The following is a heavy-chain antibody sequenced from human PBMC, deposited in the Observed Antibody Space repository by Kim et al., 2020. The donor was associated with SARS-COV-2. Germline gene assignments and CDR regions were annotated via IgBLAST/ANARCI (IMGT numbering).Heavy chain of an antibody. V-gene: IGHV1-18*01. D-gene: IGHD6-6*01. CDR2: ISAYNGNT. Sequence: ASVKVSCKASGYTFTSYGISWVRQAPGQGLEWMGWISAYNGNTNYAQKLQGRVTMTTDTSTSTAYMELRSLRSDDTAVYYCARAPPYSSSVPLFLLVYWGQGTLVTVSS. CDR3: ARAPPYSSSVPLFLLVY. J-gene: IGHJ4*02. CDR1: GYTFTSYG.